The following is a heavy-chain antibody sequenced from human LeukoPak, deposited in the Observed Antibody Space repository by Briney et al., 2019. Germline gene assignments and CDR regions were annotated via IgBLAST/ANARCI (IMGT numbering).Heavy chain of an antibody. J-gene: IGHJ5*02. CDR2: IYSRDNT. Sequence: GGSLRLSCAASGFTASSNYMSWVRQAPGKGLEWISIIYSRDNTDYADSVKGRFIISRDNSKNTVYLQMNSLRADDTAVYYCARDRAYGDYAAWGQGTRVTVSS. CDR1: GFTASSNY. V-gene: IGHV3-53*01. CDR3: ARDRAYGDYAA. D-gene: IGHD4-17*01.